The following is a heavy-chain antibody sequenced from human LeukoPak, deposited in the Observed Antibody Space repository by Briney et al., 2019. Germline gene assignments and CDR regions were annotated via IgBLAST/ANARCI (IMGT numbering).Heavy chain of an antibody. V-gene: IGHV1-46*01. D-gene: IGHD1-1*01. CDR2: INPSGGST. Sequence: ASVKVSCKASGYTFTSYYMHWVRQAPGQGLEWMGIINPSGGSTSYAQKFQGRVTMTRDTSTSTVYMELSSLRSEDTAVYYCARDHSPPATSVGTTYYFDYWGQGTLVTVSS. CDR1: GYTFTSYY. CDR3: ARDHSPPATSVGTTYYFDY. J-gene: IGHJ4*02.